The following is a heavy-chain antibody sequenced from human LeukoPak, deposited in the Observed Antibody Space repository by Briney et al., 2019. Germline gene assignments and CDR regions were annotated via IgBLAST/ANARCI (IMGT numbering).Heavy chain of an antibody. D-gene: IGHD3-22*01. CDR3: APPYYYDSSGYYETS. CDR1: GFTFSSYE. J-gene: IGHJ5*02. CDR2: ISSSGSTI. Sequence: GGSLRLSCAASGFTFSSYEMNWVRQAPGKGLEWVSYISSSGSTIYYADSVKGRFTISRDNAKNSLYLQMNSLRAEDTAVYYCAPPYYYDSSGYYETSWGQGTLVTVSS. V-gene: IGHV3-48*03.